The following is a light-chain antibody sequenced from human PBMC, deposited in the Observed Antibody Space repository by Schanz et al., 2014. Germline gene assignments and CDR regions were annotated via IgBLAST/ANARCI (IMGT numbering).Light chain of an antibody. CDR3: CSYAGSYTLV. CDR2: DVS. V-gene: IGLV2-11*01. J-gene: IGLJ3*02. CDR1: SSDVGAYNY. Sequence: QSALTQPPSASGSPGQSVTISCTGTSSDVGAYNYVSWYQQHPGKAPKVMIYDVSKRPSGVPDRFSGSKSGNTASLTISGLQAEDEADYYCCSYAGSYTLVFGGGTKLTVL.